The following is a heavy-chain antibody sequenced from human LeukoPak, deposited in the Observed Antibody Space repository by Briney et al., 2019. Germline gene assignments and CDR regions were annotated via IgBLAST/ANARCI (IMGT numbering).Heavy chain of an antibody. Sequence: SETLSLTCAVYGGSFSGYYWSWIRQPPGKGLEWIGEINHSGSTNYNPSPKSRVTISVDTSKKQFSLKLSSVTAADTAVYYCVTYYFDSSGPKKNYWGQGTLVTVSS. D-gene: IGHD3-22*01. CDR2: INHSGST. CDR3: VTYYFDSSGPKKNY. J-gene: IGHJ4*02. CDR1: GGSFSGYY. V-gene: IGHV4-34*01.